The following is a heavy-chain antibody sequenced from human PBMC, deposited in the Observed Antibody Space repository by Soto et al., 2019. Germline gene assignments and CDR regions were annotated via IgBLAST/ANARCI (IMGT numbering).Heavy chain of an antibody. V-gene: IGHV4-34*01. CDR1: GGSFSGYY. CDR2: INFSGSS. Sequence: SETLSLTCGVYGGSFSGYYWSWVRQPPEKGLEWIGEINFSGSSNYNPSLKRRVTITVDTSRNHFSLKLRSVTAADTAVYYCARGGRQQLIPTPISYKIDYWGQGTLVTVSS. D-gene: IGHD6-13*01. CDR3: ARGGRQQLIPTPISYKIDY. J-gene: IGHJ4*02.